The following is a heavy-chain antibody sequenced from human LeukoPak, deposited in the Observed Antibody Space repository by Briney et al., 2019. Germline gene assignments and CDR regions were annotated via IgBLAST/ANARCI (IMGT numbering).Heavy chain of an antibody. CDR2: INPNSGVK. V-gene: IGHV1-2*02. J-gene: IGHJ4*02. CDR3: ARDLSATSDRRYIYD. Sequence: ASVSLSCKASGYTFIGYHMHWVRQAPGQGLEWMGWINPNSGVKKYKQNSQGTVSMPRDTATSTAKMELSRLRSDDTAVYYCARDLSATSDRRYIYDWGQGTLVTVSS. D-gene: IGHD1-26*01. CDR1: GYTFIGYH.